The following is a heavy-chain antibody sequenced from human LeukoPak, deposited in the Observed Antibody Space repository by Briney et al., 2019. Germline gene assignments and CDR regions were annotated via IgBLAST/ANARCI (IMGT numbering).Heavy chain of an antibody. J-gene: IGHJ4*02. CDR2: ISGSGGST. CDR1: GFTFSSYA. V-gene: IGHV3-23*01. CDR3: AKHYYYEGGFYFDY. D-gene: IGHD3-22*01. Sequence: GGSLRLSCAASGFTFSSYAMSWVRQAPGKGLEWVSAISGSGGSTYYADSVKGRFTISRDNSKSTLFLQMSSLRAEDTAVYYCAKHYYYEGGFYFDYWGQGTLVTVSS.